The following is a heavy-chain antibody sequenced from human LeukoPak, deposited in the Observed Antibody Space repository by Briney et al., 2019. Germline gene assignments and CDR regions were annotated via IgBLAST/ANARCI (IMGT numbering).Heavy chain of an antibody. J-gene: IGHJ3*01. CDR1: TDSFSSHY. D-gene: IGHD4-17*01. Sequence: SETLSLTCAVSTDSFSSHYRTWIRQPPGKGLEWIGYISYTGSTNYNPSLKSRVTISIDTSKNQFSLKLSSVTAADAAVYYCARDVVTVTKGFHLWAQGTMVRVSS. CDR3: ARDVVTVTKGFHL. CDR2: ISYTGST. V-gene: IGHV4-59*11.